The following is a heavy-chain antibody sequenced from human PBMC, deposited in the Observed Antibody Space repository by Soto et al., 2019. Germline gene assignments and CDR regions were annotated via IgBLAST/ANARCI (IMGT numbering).Heavy chain of an antibody. Sequence: GGSLRLSCAASGFTFSSYSMNWVRQAPGKGLEWVSSISSSSSYIYYADSVKGRFTISRDNAKNSLYLQMNSLRAEDTAVYYCARANSSSWYLVDYWGQGTLVTVSS. CDR3: ARANSSSWYLVDY. V-gene: IGHV3-21*01. CDR2: ISSSSSYI. CDR1: GFTFSSYS. D-gene: IGHD6-13*01. J-gene: IGHJ4*02.